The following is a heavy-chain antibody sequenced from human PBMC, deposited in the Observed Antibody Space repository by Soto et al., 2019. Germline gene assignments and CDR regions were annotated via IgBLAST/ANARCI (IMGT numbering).Heavy chain of an antibody. D-gene: IGHD3-16*01. Sequence: PXXTLSLVGTVSGGAVRTAQYYWGWVRQSPGKGLEWMSIIYYSGTPYYKSSLSIRSSISFYPSKNQFSLKLISVTFADTAVYYCATIYYDSDAAWGQGIQVTDS. V-gene: IGHV4-39*01. CDR1: GGAVRTAQYY. J-gene: IGHJ4*02. CDR3: ATIYYDSDAA. CDR2: IYYSGTP.